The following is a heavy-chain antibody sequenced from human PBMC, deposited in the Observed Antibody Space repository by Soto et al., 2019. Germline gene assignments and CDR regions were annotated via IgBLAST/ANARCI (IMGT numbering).Heavy chain of an antibody. V-gene: IGHV3-30*18. CDR2: ISYDGSNK. CDR3: AKTAAGFVGWFDP. Sequence: QVQLVESGGGVVQPGRSLRLSCAASGFTFSSYGMHWVRQAPGKGLEWVAVISYDGSNKYYADSVKGRFTISRDNSKNTLYLQMNSLRAEDTAVYYCAKTAAGFVGWFDPWCQGTLVTVSS. J-gene: IGHJ5*02. D-gene: IGHD6-13*01. CDR1: GFTFSSYG.